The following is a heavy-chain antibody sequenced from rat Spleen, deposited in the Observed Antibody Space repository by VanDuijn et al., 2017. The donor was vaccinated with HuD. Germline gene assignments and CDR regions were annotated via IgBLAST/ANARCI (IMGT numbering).Heavy chain of an antibody. V-gene: IGHV5S10*01. CDR3: ATRHYGYTDYFDY. CDR1: GFTFSDYN. D-gene: IGHD1-9*01. J-gene: IGHJ2*01. Sequence: EVQLVESGGGLVQPGRSLKLSCAASGFTFSDYNMAWVRQAPKKGLEWVATISYGDSSGHSSSYYRDSVKGRFTISRDNAKSTLYLQMDSLRSEDTATYYCATRHYGYTDYFDYWGQGVMVTVSS. CDR2: ISYGDSSGHSSS.